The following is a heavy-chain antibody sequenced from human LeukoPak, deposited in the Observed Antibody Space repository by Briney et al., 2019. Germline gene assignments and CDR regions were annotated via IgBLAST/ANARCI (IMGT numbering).Heavy chain of an antibody. J-gene: IGHJ4*02. CDR1: GYSISTGYY. CDR2: IYHSGST. V-gene: IGHV4-38-2*02. CDR3: ARGVKDILTGRPHPPA. Sequence: PSETLSLTCSVSGYSISTGYYWGWIRQPPGKGLEWIGTIYHSGSTNYNPSLQSRVTISVDMSKNQFSLKLSSVTAADTAVYYCARGVKDILTGRPHPPAWGQGTLVTVSS. D-gene: IGHD3-9*01.